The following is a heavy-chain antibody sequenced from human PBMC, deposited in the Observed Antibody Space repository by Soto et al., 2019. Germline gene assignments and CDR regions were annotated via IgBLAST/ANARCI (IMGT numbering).Heavy chain of an antibody. Sequence: SETLSLTCAVYGGSFSGYYWSWIRQPPGKGLEWIGEINHSGSTNYNPSPKSRVTISVDTSKNQFSLKLSSVTAADTAVYYCARSTIFGVVYYYGMDVWGQGTTVTVSS. CDR3: ARSTIFGVVYYYGMDV. J-gene: IGHJ6*02. CDR1: GGSFSGYY. CDR2: INHSGST. V-gene: IGHV4-34*01. D-gene: IGHD3-3*01.